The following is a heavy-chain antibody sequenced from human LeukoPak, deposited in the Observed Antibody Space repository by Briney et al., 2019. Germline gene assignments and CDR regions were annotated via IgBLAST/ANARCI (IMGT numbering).Heavy chain of an antibody. CDR2: ICYSGST. Sequence: SETLSLTCTVSGGSISSYYWSWLRQPPGKGLEWIGYICYSGSTNCNPSLKSRVTISVDTSKNQFSLKLSSVTAADTAVYYCAGAGIGYSYGPDYWGQGTLVTVSS. CDR1: GGSISSYY. D-gene: IGHD5-18*01. CDR3: AGAGIGYSYGPDY. J-gene: IGHJ4*02. V-gene: IGHV4-59*01.